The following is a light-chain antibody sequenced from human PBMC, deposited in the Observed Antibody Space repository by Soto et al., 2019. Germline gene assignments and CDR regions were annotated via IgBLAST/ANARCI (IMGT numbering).Light chain of an antibody. CDR2: EVT. Sequence: QSLLTQPASVSGSPGQSITISCTGTSGDIGSYNRVSWYQQHPGKAPKLIIYEVTDRPSGVSNRFSGSKSGNTASLTISGLQAEDEAGYYCSSYTNINTRACVFGTGTKVTVL. J-gene: IGLJ1*01. CDR3: SSYTNINTRACV. CDR1: SGDIGSYNR. V-gene: IGLV2-14*01.